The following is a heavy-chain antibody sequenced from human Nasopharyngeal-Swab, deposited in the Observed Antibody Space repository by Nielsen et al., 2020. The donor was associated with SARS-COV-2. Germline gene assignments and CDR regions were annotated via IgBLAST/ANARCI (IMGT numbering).Heavy chain of an antibody. Sequence: GQAPGQGLAWMGRINPNSGGTNYAQKFQGRVTMTRDTSISTAYMELSRLRSDDTAVYYCASLRYFDWLTTGYYYYGMDVWGQGTTVTVSS. CDR3: ASLRYFDWLTTGYYYYGMDV. J-gene: IGHJ6*02. V-gene: IGHV1-2*06. CDR2: INPNSGGT. D-gene: IGHD3-9*01.